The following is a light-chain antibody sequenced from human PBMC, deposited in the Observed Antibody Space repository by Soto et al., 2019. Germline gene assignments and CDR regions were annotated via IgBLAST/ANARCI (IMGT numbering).Light chain of an antibody. CDR1: SSDVGGYNY. CDR2: EVS. Sequence: QSVLTQPPSASGSPGQSVTISCTGTSSDVGGYNYVSWYQQHPGKAPKLMIYEVSKRPSGVPDRFSGSKSGNTASLTVSGLQAEDEADYYCAAWDDSLSGVVFGGGTQLTVL. V-gene: IGLV2-8*01. CDR3: AAWDDSLSGVV. J-gene: IGLJ2*01.